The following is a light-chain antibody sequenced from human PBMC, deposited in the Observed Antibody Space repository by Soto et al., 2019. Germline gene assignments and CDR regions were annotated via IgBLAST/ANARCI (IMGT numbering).Light chain of an antibody. CDR1: SSDVGGYNY. J-gene: IGLJ1*01. V-gene: IGLV2-14*01. Sequence: QSALTQPASVSGSPGQSITISCTGTSSDVGGYNYVSWYQQYPGKAPKLMIFEVGNRPSGVSNRFSGAKSGNTASLTISGLQAEDEADYYCSSYTSSSTQVFGTGTKLTVL. CDR3: SSYTSSSTQV. CDR2: EVG.